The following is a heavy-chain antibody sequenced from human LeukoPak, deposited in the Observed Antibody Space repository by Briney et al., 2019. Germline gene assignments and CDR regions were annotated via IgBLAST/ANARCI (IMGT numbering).Heavy chain of an antibody. D-gene: IGHD1-1*01. CDR3: ARHTSNYNWFDP. Sequence: SETLSLTCTVSGGSISSYYWSWIREPPGKGLEWIGYIYISGTTNYNPSLKSRVTISVDTSKNQFSLKLSSVIAADTAVYYCARHTSNYNWFDPWGQGTLVTVSS. CDR2: IYISGTT. J-gene: IGHJ5*02. CDR1: GGSISSYY. V-gene: IGHV4-4*09.